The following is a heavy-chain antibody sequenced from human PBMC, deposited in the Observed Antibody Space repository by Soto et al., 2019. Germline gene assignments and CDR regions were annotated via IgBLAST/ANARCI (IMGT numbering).Heavy chain of an antibody. CDR3: ARAREDTYGDVNDWYFDL. D-gene: IGHD4-17*01. CDR1: GGSISSSNW. J-gene: IGHJ2*01. Sequence: QVQLQESGPGLVKPSGTLSLTCGVSGGSISSSNWWSWVRQPPGKGLEWIGEIYDSGSANSNPSLKSRVTISVDKSKNQFSLKLNPVTAADTAVYYCARAREDTYGDVNDWYFDLWGRGTLVTVSS. CDR2: IYDSGSA. V-gene: IGHV4-4*02.